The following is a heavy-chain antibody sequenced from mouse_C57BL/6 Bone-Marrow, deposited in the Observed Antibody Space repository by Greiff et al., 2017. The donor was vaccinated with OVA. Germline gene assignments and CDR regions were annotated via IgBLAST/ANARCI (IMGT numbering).Heavy chain of an antibody. CDR2: IYPGSGST. J-gene: IGHJ1*03. V-gene: IGHV1-55*01. CDR1: GYTFTSYW. Sequence: QVQLQQPGAELVKPGASVKMSCKASGYTFTSYWITWVKQRPGQGLEWIGDIYPGSGSTNYNEKFKSQATMTVDTSSSTAYMQISSLTSEDSAVYDCARGIYYGKAYFDVWGTGTTVTVSS. D-gene: IGHD2-1*01. CDR3: ARGIYYGKAYFDV.